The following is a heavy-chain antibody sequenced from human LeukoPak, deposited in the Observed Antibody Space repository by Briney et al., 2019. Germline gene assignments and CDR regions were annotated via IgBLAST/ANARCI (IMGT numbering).Heavy chain of an antibody. J-gene: IGHJ4*02. D-gene: IGHD2-2*01. Sequence: GGSLRLSCAASGFALNNSWMNWIRQAPGKGLEWVANIKEDGREKNYVDSVKGRFTISRDNSKNTLYLQMNSLRAEDTAVYYCAHGSMYQLDYWGQGTLVTVSS. CDR2: IKEDGREK. CDR3: AHGSMYQLDY. V-gene: IGHV3-7*03. CDR1: GFALNNSW.